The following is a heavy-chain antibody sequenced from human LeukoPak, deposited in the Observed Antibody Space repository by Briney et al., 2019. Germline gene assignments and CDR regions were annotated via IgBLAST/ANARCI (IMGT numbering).Heavy chain of an antibody. CDR3: ARQNADIVLMVYASYFDY. J-gene: IGHJ4*02. CDR1: GGSISSSSYS. D-gene: IGHD2-8*01. CDR2: IYYSGST. Sequence: NPSETLSLTCTVSGGSISSSSYSWGWLRQPPGKGLEWIGSIYYSGSTYYNPSLKSRVTISVDTSKNQFSLKLSSVTAADTAVYYCARQNADIVLMVYASYFDYWGQGTLVTVSS. V-gene: IGHV4-39*01.